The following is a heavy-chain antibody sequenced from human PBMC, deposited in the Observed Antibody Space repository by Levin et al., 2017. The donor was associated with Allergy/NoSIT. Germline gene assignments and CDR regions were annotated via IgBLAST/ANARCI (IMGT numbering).Heavy chain of an antibody. CDR3: TTDWNDILTGRNDDYGMDG. D-gene: IGHD3-9*01. CDR1: GFTFSNAW. Sequence: GESLKISCAASGFTFSNAWMSWVRQAPGKGLEWVGRIKSKTDGGTTDYAAPVKGRFTISRDDSKNTLYLQMNSLKTEDTAVYYCTTDWNDILTGRNDDYGMDGWGQGTTVTVSS. J-gene: IGHJ6*02. V-gene: IGHV3-15*01. CDR2: IKSKTDGGTT.